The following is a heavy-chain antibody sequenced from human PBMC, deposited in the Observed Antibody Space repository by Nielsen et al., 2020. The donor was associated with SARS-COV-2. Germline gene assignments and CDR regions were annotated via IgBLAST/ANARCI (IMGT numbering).Heavy chain of an antibody. CDR2: IHYSGTP. CDR3: ARGGSYFDY. J-gene: IGHJ4*02. D-gene: IGHD3-16*01. Sequence: SETLSLTCTVSGGSIRISNYYWGWIRQSPGRGLEWIGYIHYSGTPYYNPSLKSRVTISVDTSMTQFSLKLTSVTAADTAVYYCARGGSYFDYWGQGTLVTVSS. V-gene: IGHV4-39*01. CDR1: GGSIRISNYY.